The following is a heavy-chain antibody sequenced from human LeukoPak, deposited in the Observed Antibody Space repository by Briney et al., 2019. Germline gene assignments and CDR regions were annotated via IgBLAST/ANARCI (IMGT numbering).Heavy chain of an antibody. CDR3: ARRSMVRTVGYYYGMDV. CDR2: IYYSGST. Sequence: SETLSLTCIVSGDSISSDDWSWIRQAPGKGLEWIGYIYYSGSTNYNPSLKSRATISVDTSKKQFSLKLSSVTAADTAVYYCARRSMVRTVGYYYGMDVWGQGTTVTVSS. D-gene: IGHD4/OR15-4a*01. J-gene: IGHJ6*02. V-gene: IGHV4-59*08. CDR1: GDSISSDD.